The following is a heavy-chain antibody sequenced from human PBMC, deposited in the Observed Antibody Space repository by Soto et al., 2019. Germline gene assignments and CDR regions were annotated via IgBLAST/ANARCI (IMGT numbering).Heavy chain of an antibody. CDR1: GYTFTGYY. V-gene: IGHV1-2*02. D-gene: IGHD3-3*01. CDR3: AISHGVVKYYFDY. CDR2: INPNSGGT. J-gene: IGHJ4*02. Sequence: QVPLVQSGAEVKKPGASVKVSCKASGYTFTGYYMHWVRQAPGQGLEWMGWINPNSGGTNYAQKFQGRVTMTRDTSISTAYRELSRLRSEDTAVYYCAISHGVVKYYFDYWGQGTLVTVSS.